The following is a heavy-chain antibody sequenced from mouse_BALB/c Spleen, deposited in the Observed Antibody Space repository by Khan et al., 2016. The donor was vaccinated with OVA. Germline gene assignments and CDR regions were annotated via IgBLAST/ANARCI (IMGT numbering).Heavy chain of an antibody. D-gene: IGHD2-1*01. J-gene: IGHJ1*01. CDR2: IWTGGST. CDR1: GFSLTSYG. V-gene: IGHV2-9*02. Sequence: VQLKESGPGLVAPSQSLSITCTVSGFSLTSYGVHWVRQPPGKGLEWLGVIWTGGSTNYNSALMSRLSITKDNSKSQVFLKMNSLQTEDTGMYYCARYYGNYGWYFDVWGAGTTVTVSS. CDR3: ARYYGNYGWYFDV.